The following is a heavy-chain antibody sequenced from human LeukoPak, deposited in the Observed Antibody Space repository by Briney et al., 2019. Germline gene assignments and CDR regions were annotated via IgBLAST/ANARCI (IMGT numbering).Heavy chain of an antibody. D-gene: IGHD2-15*01. J-gene: IGHJ4*02. V-gene: IGHV3-7*03. CDR3: ARAGNIVVVVAAHDY. Sequence: GGSLRLSCAASGFTFSSYWMSWVRQAPGKGLEWVANIKQDGSEKHYVDSVKGRFTISRDNAKNSLYLQMNSLRAEDTAVYYCARAGNIVVVVAAHDYWGQGTLVTVSS. CDR1: GFTFSSYW. CDR2: IKQDGSEK.